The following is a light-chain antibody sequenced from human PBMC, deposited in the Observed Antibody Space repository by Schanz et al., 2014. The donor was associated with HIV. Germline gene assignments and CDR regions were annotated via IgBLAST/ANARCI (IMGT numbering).Light chain of an antibody. CDR1: QDISNY. CDR2: DAS. J-gene: IGKJ3*01. CDR3: QQSNSFPFT. Sequence: DIQMTQSPSSLSASVGDRVTITCQASQDISNYLNWYQQKPGKAPKLLIYDASNLETGVPSRFSGGGSGTDFTFTITRLEPEDFATYFCQQSNSFPFTFGPGTRIDMK. V-gene: IGKV1-33*01.